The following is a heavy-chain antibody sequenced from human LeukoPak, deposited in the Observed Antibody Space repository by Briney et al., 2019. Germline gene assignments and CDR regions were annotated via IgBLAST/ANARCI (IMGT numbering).Heavy chain of an antibody. CDR3: ARDPRGDFWSGYTEYYFDY. Sequence: PGGSLRLSCAASGFTFSSYSMNWVRQAPGKGLEWVSYISSSSSTIYYADSVKDRFTISRDNSKNTLYLQMNSLRAEDTAVYYCARDPRGDFWSGYTEYYFDYWGQGTLVTVSS. J-gene: IGHJ4*02. CDR2: ISSSSSTI. D-gene: IGHD3-3*01. V-gene: IGHV3-48*01. CDR1: GFTFSSYS.